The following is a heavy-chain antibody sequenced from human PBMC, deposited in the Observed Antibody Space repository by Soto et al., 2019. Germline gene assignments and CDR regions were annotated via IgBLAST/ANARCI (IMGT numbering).Heavy chain of an antibody. V-gene: IGHV1-46*04. CDR2: FNPMSGST. Sequence: QVRLVQSGAEVKKPGASLKISCKTSGYIFINYYIHWVRQAPGQGLEWVALFNPMSGSTNYAQKLQGRVTVTSDTSTSTVYMELSSLISEDTAVYYCARDLAAADYSGQGTLVTVSS. CDR3: ARDLAAADY. CDR1: GYIFINYY. J-gene: IGHJ4*02. D-gene: IGHD6-13*01.